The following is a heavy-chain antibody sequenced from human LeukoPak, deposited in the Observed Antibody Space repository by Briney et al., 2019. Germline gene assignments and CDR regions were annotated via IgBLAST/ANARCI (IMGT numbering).Heavy chain of an antibody. CDR2: FDNDCGAT. J-gene: IGHJ4*02. V-gene: IGHV3-74*01. CDR1: DCTYSAYW. Sequence: PGGSMILCCSASDCTYSAYWMHWLRQAPEKGLVLVSYFDNDCGATAYVYSVKGRFTISRDNAKNTVCLQMNSLRVDDTAVYYCARDGSGSIDLDHWGQGTLVT. D-gene: IGHD3-3*01. CDR3: ARDGSGSIDLDH.